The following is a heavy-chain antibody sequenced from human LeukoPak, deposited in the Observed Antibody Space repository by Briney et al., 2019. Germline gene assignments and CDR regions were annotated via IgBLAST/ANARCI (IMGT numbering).Heavy chain of an antibody. CDR2: ISGSGGST. V-gene: IGHV3-23*01. Sequence: SGGSLRLSCAASGFTFSSYAMSWVRQAPGKGLEWVSAISGSGGSTYYADSVKGRFTISRDNSKNTLYLQMNSLRAEDTAVYYCAKVLVPIVVVPAAALYWGQGTLVAVSS. CDR1: GFTFSSYA. J-gene: IGHJ4*02. D-gene: IGHD2-2*01. CDR3: AKVLVPIVVVPAAALY.